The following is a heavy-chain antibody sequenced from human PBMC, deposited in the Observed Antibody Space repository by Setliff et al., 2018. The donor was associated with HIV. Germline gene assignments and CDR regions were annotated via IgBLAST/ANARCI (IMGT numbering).Heavy chain of an antibody. J-gene: IGHJ3*02. CDR1: GGSISSGGFY. D-gene: IGHD2-2*01. CDR3: AGQDIGAVPALGAFDI. V-gene: IGHV4-61*02. Sequence: SETLSLTCTVSGGSISSGGFYWYWIRQPAGKGLEWIGRIYTSGTTNYNPSLKSRVTMSMDTSKSQFSLRLTSVTAADTAVYYCAGQDIGAVPALGAFDIWGQGTMVTVSS. CDR2: IYTSGTT.